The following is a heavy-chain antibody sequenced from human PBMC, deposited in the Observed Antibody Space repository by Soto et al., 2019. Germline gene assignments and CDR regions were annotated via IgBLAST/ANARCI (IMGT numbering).Heavy chain of an antibody. CDR3: ARRTGQYDFWSGLYYGLDV. Sequence: GESLKISCKGSGYSFTSYWIGWVRQMPGKGLEWMGIIYPGDSDTRYSPSFQGQVTISADKSISTAYLQWSSPKASDTAMYYCARRTGQYDFWSGLYYGLDVWGQGTTVTVS. D-gene: IGHD3-3*01. CDR1: GYSFTSYW. V-gene: IGHV5-51*01. CDR2: IYPGDSDT. J-gene: IGHJ6*02.